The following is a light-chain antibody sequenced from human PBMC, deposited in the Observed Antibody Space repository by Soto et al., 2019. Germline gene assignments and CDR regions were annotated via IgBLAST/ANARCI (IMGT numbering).Light chain of an antibody. Sequence: QPVLTQPPSASGTPWQRVTISCSGSSSNIGSNYVYWYQQLPGTAPKLLIYRNNQRPSGVPDRFSGSKSGTSASLAISGLRSEDEADYYCAAWDDSLSVYYVFGTGTKVTVL. CDR3: AAWDDSLSVYYV. CDR1: SSNIGSNY. V-gene: IGLV1-47*01. CDR2: RNN. J-gene: IGLJ1*01.